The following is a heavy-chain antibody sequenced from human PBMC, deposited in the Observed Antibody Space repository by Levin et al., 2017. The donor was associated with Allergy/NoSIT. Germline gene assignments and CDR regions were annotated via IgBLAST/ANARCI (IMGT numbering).Heavy chain of an antibody. CDR1: GYTFTSYY. Sequence: ASVKVSCKASGYTFTSYYMHWVRQAPGQGLEWMGIINPSGGSTSYAQKFQGRVTMTRDTSTSTVYMELSSLRSEDTAVYYCAGTVTTHWKRLFPFDYWGQGTLVTVSS. J-gene: IGHJ4*02. V-gene: IGHV1-46*01. CDR2: INPSGGST. CDR3: AGTVTTHWKRLFPFDY. D-gene: IGHD4-11*01.